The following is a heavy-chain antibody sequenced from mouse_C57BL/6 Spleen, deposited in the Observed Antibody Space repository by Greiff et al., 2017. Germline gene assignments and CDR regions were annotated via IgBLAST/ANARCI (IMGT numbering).Heavy chain of an antibody. J-gene: IGHJ1*03. CDR1: GFTFSSYA. Sequence: EVQVVESGEGLVKPGGSLKLSCAASGFTFSSYAMSWVRQTPEKRLEWVAYISSGGDYIYYADTVKGRFTISRDNARNTLYLQMSSLKSEDTAMYYCTRDEYGYDWYFDVWGTGTTVTVSS. D-gene: IGHD2-2*01. CDR3: TRDEYGYDWYFDV. V-gene: IGHV5-9-1*02. CDR2: ISSGGDYI.